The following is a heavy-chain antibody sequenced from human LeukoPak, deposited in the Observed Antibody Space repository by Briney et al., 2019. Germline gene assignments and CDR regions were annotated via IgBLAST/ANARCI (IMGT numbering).Heavy chain of an antibody. Sequence: GGSLRLSCTASGFTFSSYNMNWVHQAPGKGLEWVSTITSTSTYIAYADSVKGRFTISRDNADNSVYLQMNSLRADDTAVYYCAKERPHGMDVWGQGTSVTVSS. CDR3: AKERPHGMDV. CDR2: ITSTSTYI. J-gene: IGHJ6*02. CDR1: GFTFSSYN. D-gene: IGHD6-6*01. V-gene: IGHV3-21*01.